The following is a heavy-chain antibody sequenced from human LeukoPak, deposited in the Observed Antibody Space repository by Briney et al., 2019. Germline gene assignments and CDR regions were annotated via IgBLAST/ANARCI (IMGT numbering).Heavy chain of an antibody. Sequence: GGSLRLSCAASGFTFSSYSMNWVRQAPGKGLEWVSSISSSSSYIYYADSVKGRFTISRDNAKNSLYLQMNSLRAEDTAVYYCANSKQWLNYFDYWGQGTLVTVSS. CDR3: ANSKQWLNYFDY. CDR1: GFTFSSYS. CDR2: ISSSSSYI. D-gene: IGHD6-19*01. J-gene: IGHJ4*02. V-gene: IGHV3-21*04.